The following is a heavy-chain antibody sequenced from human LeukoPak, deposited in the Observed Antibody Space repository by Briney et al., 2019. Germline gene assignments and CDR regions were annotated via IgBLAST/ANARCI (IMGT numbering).Heavy chain of an antibody. Sequence: ASVKVSCKASGYTFTSYGISWVRQAPGQGLGWMGWISAYNGNTNYAQKFQGRVTMTRDMSTSTDYMELSSLRSEDTAVYYCARDNSVEDTAWWFDPWGQGTLVTVSS. J-gene: IGHJ5*02. CDR2: ISAYNGNT. V-gene: IGHV1-18*01. D-gene: IGHD4-23*01. CDR3: ARDNSVEDTAWWFDP. CDR1: GYTFTSYG.